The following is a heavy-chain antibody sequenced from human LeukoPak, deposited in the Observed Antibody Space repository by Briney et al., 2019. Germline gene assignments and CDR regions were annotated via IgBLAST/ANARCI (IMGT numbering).Heavy chain of an antibody. CDR3: ARVMIQLNYFDY. CDR1: GGSISSGDYY. Sequence: SETLSLTCTVSGGSISSGDYYWSWIRQPPGKGLEWIGYIYYSGSTYYNPSLKSRVTISVDTSKNQFSLKLSSVTAADTAVYYCARVMIQLNYFDYWGQGTLVTVSS. CDR2: IYYSGST. D-gene: IGHD5-18*01. V-gene: IGHV4-30-4*01. J-gene: IGHJ4*02.